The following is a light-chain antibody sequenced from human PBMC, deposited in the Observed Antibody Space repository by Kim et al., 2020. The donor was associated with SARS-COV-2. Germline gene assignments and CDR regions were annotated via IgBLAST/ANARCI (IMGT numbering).Light chain of an antibody. V-gene: IGKV1-5*03. Sequence: SASVGERVTITCRASQSLNSWLAWYQQKPGKAPNLLIYKASTLETGVPSRFSGSGSETEFTLTISSLQPDDFATYYCQQYDTSPNTFGQGTKLEIK. CDR2: KAS. J-gene: IGKJ2*01. CDR3: QQYDTSPNT. CDR1: QSLNSW.